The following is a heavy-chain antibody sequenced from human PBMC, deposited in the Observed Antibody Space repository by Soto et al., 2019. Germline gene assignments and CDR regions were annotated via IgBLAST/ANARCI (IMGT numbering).Heavy chain of an antibody. CDR2: INAGNGNT. CDR3: ARGSPRGYFDY. Sequence: ASVKVSCKASGYTFTSYAMHWVRQAPGQRLEWMGWINAGNGNTKYSQKFQGRVTITRDTAASTAYMELSSLRSEDTAVYYCARGSPRGYFDYWGQGTLVTVSS. J-gene: IGHJ4*02. D-gene: IGHD2-2*01. CDR1: GYTFTSYA. V-gene: IGHV1-3*01.